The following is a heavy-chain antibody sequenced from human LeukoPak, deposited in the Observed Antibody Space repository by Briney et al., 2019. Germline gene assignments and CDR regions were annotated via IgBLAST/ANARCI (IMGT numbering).Heavy chain of an antibody. V-gene: IGHV4-4*02. J-gene: IGHJ4*02. D-gene: IGHD3-9*01. CDR3: ATEYDILTGYRHFDY. Sequence: SETLSLTCAVSGGSISSSNWWSWVRQPPGKGLEWIGEIYHSGSTNYNPSLKSRVTISVDKSKNQFSLKLSSVTAADTAVYYCATEYDILTGYRHFDYWGQGTLVTVSS. CDR1: GGSISSSNW. CDR2: IYHSGST.